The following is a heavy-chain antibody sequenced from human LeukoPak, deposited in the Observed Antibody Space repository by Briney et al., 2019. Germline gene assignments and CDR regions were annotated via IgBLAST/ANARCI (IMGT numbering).Heavy chain of an antibody. V-gene: IGHV3-48*04. Sequence: GGSLRLSCAASGFTFSTYSMNWVRQAPGKGLEWISYISSSKNMYYADSVKGRFTTSRDNARNSLYLQMNSLRAEDTAVYYCAREPAAVSYWGQGTLVTVSS. CDR3: AREPAAVSY. CDR1: GFTFSTYS. CDR2: ISSSKNM. D-gene: IGHD6-13*01. J-gene: IGHJ4*02.